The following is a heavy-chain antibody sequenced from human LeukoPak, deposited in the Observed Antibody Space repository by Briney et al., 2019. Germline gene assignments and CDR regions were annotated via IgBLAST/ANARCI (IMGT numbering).Heavy chain of an antibody. CDR3: ARAEWLVVGYYYYMDV. J-gene: IGHJ6*03. V-gene: IGHV1-8*01. CDR1: GYTFSSYD. Sequence: ASVTVSCKASGYTFSSYDINWVRQAPGQGREWMGWIDPNSGDTSYAQKYQGRVTMTRNTSINTAYMALSSLTSDDTAVYYCARAEWLVVGYYYYMDVWGKGTTVTVSS. CDR2: IDPNSGDT. D-gene: IGHD6-19*01.